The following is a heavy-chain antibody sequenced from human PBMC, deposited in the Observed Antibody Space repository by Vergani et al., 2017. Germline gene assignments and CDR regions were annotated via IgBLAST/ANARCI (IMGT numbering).Heavy chain of an antibody. CDR1: GASIRSSNYY. CDR3: ARATVDAFDI. J-gene: IGHJ3*02. V-gene: IGHV4-39*07. D-gene: IGHD4-17*01. Sequence: QLQLQESGPGLVKPSATLSLTCSVSGASIRSSNYYWGWIRQPPGKGLEWIASIYYSGSTNYNPSLKSRVTISVDTSKNQFSLKLSSVTAADTAVYYCARATVDAFDIWGQGTMVTVSS. CDR2: IYYSGST.